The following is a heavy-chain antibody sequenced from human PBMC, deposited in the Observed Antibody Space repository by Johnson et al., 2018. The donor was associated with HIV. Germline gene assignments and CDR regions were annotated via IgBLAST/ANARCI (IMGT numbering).Heavy chain of an antibody. CDR1: GFTFSNAW. D-gene: IGHD2-21*02. CDR3: ARGTVCGGDCYSRAFEI. CDR2: INWNGART. V-gene: IGHV3-64*07. J-gene: IGHJ3*02. Sequence: VQLVESGGGLVEPGGSLRLSCAASGFTFSNAWMSWVRQAPGKGLEWVSTINWNGARTGYVDSMKGRFTISRDNSKNTLYLQMGSLRAEDMAVYYCARGTVCGGDCYSRAFEIWGQGTMVTVSS.